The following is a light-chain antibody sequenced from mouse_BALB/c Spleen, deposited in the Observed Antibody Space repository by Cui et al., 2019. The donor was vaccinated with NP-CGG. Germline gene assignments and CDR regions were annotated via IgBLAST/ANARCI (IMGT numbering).Light chain of an antibody. CDR1: TGAVTTSNY. CDR3: ALWYSNHWV. V-gene: IGLV1*01. J-gene: IGLJ1*01. CDR2: GTN. Sequence: QAVVTQESALTTSPGEPVPLSCRSSTGAVTTSNYANWAQEKPDHLFTGLIGGTNNRAPGVPARFSGSLIGDKAALTITGAQTEDEAIYFCALWYSNHWVFGGGTKLTVL.